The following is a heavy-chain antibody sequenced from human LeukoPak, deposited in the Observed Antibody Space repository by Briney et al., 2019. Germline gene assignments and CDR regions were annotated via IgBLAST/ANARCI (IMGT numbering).Heavy chain of an antibody. D-gene: IGHD3-9*01. CDR2: IYTSGST. Sequence: KPSETLSLTCAVSGGSISSYYWSWIRQPAGKGLEWIGRIYTSGSTNYNPSLKSRVTMSVDTSKNQFSLKLSSVTAADTAVYYCARGKRVLRYFDWLSAFDYWGQGTLVTVSS. CDR3: ARGKRVLRYFDWLSAFDY. CDR1: GGSISSYY. V-gene: IGHV4-4*07. J-gene: IGHJ4*02.